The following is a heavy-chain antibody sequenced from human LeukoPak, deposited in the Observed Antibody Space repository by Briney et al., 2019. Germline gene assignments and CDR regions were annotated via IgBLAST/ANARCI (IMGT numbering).Heavy chain of an antibody. Sequence: GGSLRLSCAASGFTFSSYAMSWVRQAPGKGLEWVSSISSSSSYIYYADSVKGRFTISRDNAKNSLYLQVNSLRAEDTAVYYCARDACSGGSCLDYWGQGTLVTVSS. CDR1: GFTFSSYA. D-gene: IGHD2-15*01. J-gene: IGHJ4*02. CDR3: ARDACSGGSCLDY. CDR2: ISSSSSYI. V-gene: IGHV3-21*01.